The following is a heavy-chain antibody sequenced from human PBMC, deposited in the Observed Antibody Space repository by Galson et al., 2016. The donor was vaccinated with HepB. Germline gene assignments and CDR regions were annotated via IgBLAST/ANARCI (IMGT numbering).Heavy chain of an antibody. CDR3: AAAVGVYYYYYMDV. Sequence: SLRLSCAASGFTFSDYYMSWIRQAPGKGLEWVSYIPSSSTYTNYADSVKGRFTISRDNAKNSLYLQMNSLRAEDTAVYYCAAAVGVYYYYYMDVWGKGTTLTVSS. CDR1: GFTFSDYY. CDR2: IPSSSTYT. J-gene: IGHJ6*03. D-gene: IGHD1-26*01. V-gene: IGHV3-11*06.